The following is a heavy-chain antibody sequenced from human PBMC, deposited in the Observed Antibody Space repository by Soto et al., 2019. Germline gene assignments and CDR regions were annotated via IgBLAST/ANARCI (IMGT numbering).Heavy chain of an antibody. CDR2: ISGSGGST. CDR1: GFTFSSFA. Sequence: GGSLRLSFPASGFTFSSFAMSWFRKAPGKGLEWVSAISGSGGSTYYADSVKGRFTISRDNSKNTLYLQMNSLRAEDTAVYYCAKGGFGTTVVTRYYFDYWGQGTLVTVS. J-gene: IGHJ4*02. D-gene: IGHD4-17*01. CDR3: AKGGFGTTVVTRYYFDY. V-gene: IGHV3-23*01.